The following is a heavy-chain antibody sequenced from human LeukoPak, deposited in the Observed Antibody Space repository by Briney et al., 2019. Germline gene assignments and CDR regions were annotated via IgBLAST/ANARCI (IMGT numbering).Heavy chain of an antibody. J-gene: IGHJ3*02. V-gene: IGHV1-18*01. Sequence: ASVKVSCRASSYIFNKYGITWVRQAPGQGLEWMGWIAAPNGNTHYAQKYEGRVTMTRDTSTGTDYMELRALRSDDTAVYYCATVGKDLRRGIFGFFDTWGQGTMVTVSS. CDR3: ATVGKDLRRGIFGFFDT. CDR1: SYIFNKYG. CDR2: IAAPNGNT. D-gene: IGHD3-3*01.